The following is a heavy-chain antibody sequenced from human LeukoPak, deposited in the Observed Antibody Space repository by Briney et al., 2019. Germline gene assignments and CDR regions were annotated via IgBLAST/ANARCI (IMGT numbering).Heavy chain of an antibody. Sequence: GGSLRLSCAASGFTFSSNGMHWVRQAPGRGLDWVAFISYDGSNEYYADSVKGRFTISRDNSKNTLYLQMNSLRPEDTAVYYCAKNPSGVDIAATEPWGQGTLVTVSS. CDR3: AKNPSGVDIAATEP. V-gene: IGHV3-30*18. D-gene: IGHD6-13*01. CDR2: ISYDGSNE. J-gene: IGHJ5*02. CDR1: GFTFSSNG.